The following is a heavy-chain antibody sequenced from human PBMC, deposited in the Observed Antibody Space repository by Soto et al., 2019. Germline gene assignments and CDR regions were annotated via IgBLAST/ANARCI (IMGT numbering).Heavy chain of an antibody. CDR2: ANGEGSGR. J-gene: IGHJ5*02. CDR3: VRGAIPTSSSAGGVTYCNP. D-gene: IGHD3-16*01. V-gene: IGHV3-74*01. CDR1: GFTFPDYW. Sequence: VQLVQSGGGLVQPGGSLTLSCTASGFTFPDYWMHWVRQGPGTGLVFVSRANGEGSGREYADSVKGRFTISRDTARNTLYLQMHNLRGDDTAVYYCVRGAIPTSSSAGGVTYCNPWGQGTLVTVSS.